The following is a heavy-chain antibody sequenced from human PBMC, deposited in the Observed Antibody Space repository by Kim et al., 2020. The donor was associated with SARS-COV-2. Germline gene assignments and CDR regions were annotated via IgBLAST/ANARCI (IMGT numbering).Heavy chain of an antibody. V-gene: IGHV3-21*01. D-gene: IGHD4-17*01. Sequence: SVKGRFTISRDNAKNSLYLQMNSLRAEDTAVYYCARDQQRVRWSDNWFDPWGQGTLVTVSS. J-gene: IGHJ5*02. CDR3: ARDQQRVRWSDNWFDP.